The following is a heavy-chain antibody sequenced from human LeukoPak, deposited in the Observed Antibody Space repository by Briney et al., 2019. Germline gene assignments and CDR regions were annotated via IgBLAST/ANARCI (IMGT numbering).Heavy chain of an antibody. V-gene: IGHV4-30-4*01. CDR2: IYYSGST. D-gene: IGHD4-17*01. J-gene: IGHJ3*02. Sequence: SETLSLTCTVSGGFISSGGYYWSWIRQPPGKGLEWIGYIYYSGSTYYNPSLKSRVTISVDTSKNQFSLKLSSVTAADTAVYYCARDSSYGDYEDDAFDIWGQGTMVTVSS. CDR3: ARDSSYGDYEDDAFDI. CDR1: GGFISSGGYY.